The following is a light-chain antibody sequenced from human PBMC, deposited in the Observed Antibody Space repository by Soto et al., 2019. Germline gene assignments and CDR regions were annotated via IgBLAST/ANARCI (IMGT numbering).Light chain of an antibody. J-gene: IGKJ1*01. CDR2: DAS. Sequence: DIQMTQSPSTLSASVGDRVTITCRASQSISSWLAWYQQQPGKAPKLLIYDASSLESGVPSRFSGSGSGTEFTLTISSLQPDDFATYYCQQYNSYSPLTCGQGTKAEIK. CDR3: QQYNSYSPLT. CDR1: QSISSW. V-gene: IGKV1-5*01.